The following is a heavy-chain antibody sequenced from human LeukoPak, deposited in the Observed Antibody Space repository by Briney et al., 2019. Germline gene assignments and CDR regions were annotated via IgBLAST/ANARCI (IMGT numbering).Heavy chain of an antibody. Sequence: PSETLSLTCAVYGGSFSGYYWSWIRQPPGKGLEWIGEINHSGSTNYNPSLKSRVTISVDTSKNQFSLKLSSVTAADTAVYYCARCSMVATGAFDYWGQGTLVTVSS. CDR2: INHSGST. CDR3: ARCSMVATGAFDY. J-gene: IGHJ4*02. D-gene: IGHD5-12*01. CDR1: GGSFSGYY. V-gene: IGHV4-34*01.